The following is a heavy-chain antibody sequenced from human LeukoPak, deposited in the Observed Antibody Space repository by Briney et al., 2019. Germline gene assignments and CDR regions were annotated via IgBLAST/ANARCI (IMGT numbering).Heavy chain of an antibody. V-gene: IGHV4-59*08. CDR3: ARRFVGYDSTWGASDI. CDR1: GGSISGYY. CDR2: IYYSGNT. D-gene: IGHD3-22*01. J-gene: IGHJ3*02. Sequence: SETLSLTCTVSGGSISGYYWSWIRQPPGKGLEWIGYIYYSGNTNYNPPLKSRVTMSVDTSKNQFSLKLTSVTAADTAVYYCARRFVGYDSTWGASDIWGQGTMVTVSS.